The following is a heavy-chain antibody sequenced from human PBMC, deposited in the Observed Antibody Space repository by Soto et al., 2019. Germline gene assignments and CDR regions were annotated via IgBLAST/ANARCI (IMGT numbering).Heavy chain of an antibody. Sequence: SETLSLTCAVYGVSFIDYYWSWILQPPGKGLEWIGEISHSGSTNYNPSLESRVTISLDTSMNQFSLKLTSVTAADTAVYYFARIDGGLPDFDFWGQRTLVIVSS. V-gene: IGHV4-34*01. CDR1: GVSFIDYY. D-gene: IGHD3-10*01. CDR3: ARIDGGLPDFDF. J-gene: IGHJ4*02. CDR2: ISHSGST.